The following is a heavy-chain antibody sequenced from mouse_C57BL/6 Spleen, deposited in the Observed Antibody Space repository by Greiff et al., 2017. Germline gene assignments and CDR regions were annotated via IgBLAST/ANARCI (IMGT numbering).Heavy chain of an antibody. Sequence: QVQLKESGAELAKPGASVKLSCKASGYTFTSYWMHWVKQRPGQGLEWIGYINPSSGYTKYNQKFKDKATLTADKSSSTAYMQLGSLTYEDSAVYYCARQGPLEADYFDYWGQGTTLTVSS. CDR1: GYTFTSYW. J-gene: IGHJ2*01. CDR2: INPSSGYT. CDR3: ARQGPLEADYFDY. D-gene: IGHD2-10*02. V-gene: IGHV1-7*01.